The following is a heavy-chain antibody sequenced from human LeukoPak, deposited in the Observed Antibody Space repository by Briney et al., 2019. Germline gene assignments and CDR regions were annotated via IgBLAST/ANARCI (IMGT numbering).Heavy chain of an antibody. D-gene: IGHD6-19*01. J-gene: IGHJ4*02. CDR1: GGTFNSSG. V-gene: IGHV1-69*01. CDR3: TRAQGSSGWYGLPIYFDY. CDR2: IISFFGAA. Sequence: SVKVSCKASGGTFNSSGISWVRQAPGQGLEWMGGIISFFGAAHYIQKFQGRLTITADESTSTAYMELSSLTSEDTAVYYCTRAQGSSGWYGLPIYFDYWGQGTLVTVSS.